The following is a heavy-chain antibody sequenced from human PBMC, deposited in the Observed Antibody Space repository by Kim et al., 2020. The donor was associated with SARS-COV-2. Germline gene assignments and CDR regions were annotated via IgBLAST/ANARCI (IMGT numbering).Heavy chain of an antibody. CDR2: IYYSGST. J-gene: IGHJ4*02. V-gene: IGHV4-59*08. Sequence: SETLSLTCTVSGGSISSYYWSWIRQPPGKGLEWIGYIYYSGSTNYNPSLKSRVTISVDTSKNQFSLKLSSVTAADTAVYYCARWGNDFWSGYPDYWGQGTLVTVSS. CDR1: GGSISSYY. CDR3: ARWGNDFWSGYPDY. D-gene: IGHD3-3*01.